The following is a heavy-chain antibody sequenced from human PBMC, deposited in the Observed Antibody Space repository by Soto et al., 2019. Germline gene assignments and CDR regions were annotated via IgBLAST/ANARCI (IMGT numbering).Heavy chain of an antibody. D-gene: IGHD2-15*01. CDR3: AILSGYCSGGSCYFDAFDI. CDR2: ISSSSSYI. V-gene: IGHV3-21*01. J-gene: IGHJ3*02. Sequence: GGSLRLSCAASGFTFSSYSMNWVRQAPGKGLEWVSSISSSSSYIYYADSVKGRFTISRDNAKNSLYLQMNSLRAEDTAVYYCAILSGYCSGGSCYFDAFDIWGQGTMVTVSS. CDR1: GFTFSSYS.